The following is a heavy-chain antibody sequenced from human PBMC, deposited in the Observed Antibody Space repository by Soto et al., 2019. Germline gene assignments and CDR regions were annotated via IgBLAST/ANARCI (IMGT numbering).Heavy chain of an antibody. Sequence: QEQLVQSGAEVRKPGSSVRVSCKAAGGTFSSYAFTWVRQAPGQGVEWMGGIIPVFGSTSYAQKFQGRVTISADESTNTAYMELSSLRSEDTAVYYCARGPRGGLELYHYFDDWGQGTLVTVSS. CDR1: GGTFSSYA. CDR3: ARGPRGGLELYHYFDD. D-gene: IGHD2-15*01. CDR2: IIPVFGST. V-gene: IGHV1-69*01. J-gene: IGHJ4*02.